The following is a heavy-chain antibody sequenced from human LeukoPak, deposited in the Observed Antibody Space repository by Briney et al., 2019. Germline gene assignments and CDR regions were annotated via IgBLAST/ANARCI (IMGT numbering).Heavy chain of an antibody. CDR2: IRYDGSNK. J-gene: IGHJ4*02. D-gene: IGHD3-3*01. CDR3: ARDGEITIFGVVMRYYFDY. CDR1: GFTFSSYG. Sequence: GGSLRLSCAASGFTFSSYGMHWVRQAPGKGLEWVAFIRYDGSNKYYADSVKGRFTISRDNSKNTLYLQMNSLRAEDTAVYYCARDGEITIFGVVMRYYFDYWGQGTLVTVSS. V-gene: IGHV3-30*02.